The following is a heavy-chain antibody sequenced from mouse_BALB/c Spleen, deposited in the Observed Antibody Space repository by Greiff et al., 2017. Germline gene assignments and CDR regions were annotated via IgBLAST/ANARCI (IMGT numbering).Heavy chain of an antibody. CDR3: NAWAPTMITAGFAY. CDR1: GFNIKDYY. Sequence: VQLQQSGAELVRSGASVKLSCTASGFNIKDYYMHWVKQRPEQGLEWIGWIDPENGDTEYAPKFQGKATMTADTSSNTAYLQLSSLTSEDTAVDYCNAWAPTMITAGFAYWGQGTLVTVSA. V-gene: IGHV14-4*02. D-gene: IGHD2-4*01. CDR2: IDPENGDT. J-gene: IGHJ3*01.